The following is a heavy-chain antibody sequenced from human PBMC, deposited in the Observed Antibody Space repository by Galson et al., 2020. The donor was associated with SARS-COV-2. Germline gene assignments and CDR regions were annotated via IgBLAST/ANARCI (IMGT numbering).Heavy chain of an antibody. CDR1: GFTFSSYA. J-gene: IGHJ5*02. CDR3: ARSGRGSYQNWFDP. V-gene: IGHV3-30*04. CDR2: ISYDGSNK. D-gene: IGHD1-26*01. Sequence: GESLKISCAASGFTFSSYAMHWVRQAPGKGLEWVAVISYDGSNKYYADSVKGRFTISRDNSKNTLYLQMNSLRAEDTAVYYCARSGRGSYQNWFDPWGQGTLVTVSS.